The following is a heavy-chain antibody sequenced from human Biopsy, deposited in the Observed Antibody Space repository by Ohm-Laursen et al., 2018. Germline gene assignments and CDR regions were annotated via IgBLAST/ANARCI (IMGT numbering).Heavy chain of an antibody. J-gene: IGHJ3*01. D-gene: IGHD3-22*01. CDR1: GGDINNYY. V-gene: IGHV4-4*07. CDR3: ASVVLGPTNDAFDL. Sequence: SETLSFTCNVSGGDINNYYWSWIRQLAGKGLEWIGRIYPGGNTNYNPSLKSRVTMSVDTSKEQLSLRLRSVTAADTAMYYCASVVLGPTNDAFDLWGQGTMVVVSS. CDR2: IYPGGNT.